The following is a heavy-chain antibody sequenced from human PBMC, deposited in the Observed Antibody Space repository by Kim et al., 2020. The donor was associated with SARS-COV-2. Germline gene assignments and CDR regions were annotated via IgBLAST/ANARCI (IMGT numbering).Heavy chain of an antibody. CDR3: ARRYRGDSSRDY. J-gene: IGHJ4*02. CDR1: GGSISSSSYY. CDR2: IYYSGST. V-gene: IGHV4-39*01. Sequence: SETLSLTCTVSGGSISSSSYYWGWIRQPPGKGLEWIGSIYYSGSTYYNPSLKSRVTISVDTSKNQFSLKLSSVTAADTAVYYCARRYRGDSSRDYWGQGTLVTVSS. D-gene: IGHD6-13*01.